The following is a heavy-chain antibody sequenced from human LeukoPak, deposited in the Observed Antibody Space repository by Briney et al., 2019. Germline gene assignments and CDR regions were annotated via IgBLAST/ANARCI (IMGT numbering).Heavy chain of an antibody. D-gene: IGHD3-3*01. CDR3: AKSKAITIFGVVIFYFDY. J-gene: IGHJ4*02. CDR2: ISGSGGST. CDR1: GFTFSSYA. Sequence: GGSLRLSCAASGFTFSSYATSWVRQAPGKGLEWVSAISGSGGSTYYADSVKGRFTISRDNSKNTLYLQMNSLRAEDTAVYYCAKSKAITIFGVVIFYFDYWGQGTLVTVSS. V-gene: IGHV3-23*01.